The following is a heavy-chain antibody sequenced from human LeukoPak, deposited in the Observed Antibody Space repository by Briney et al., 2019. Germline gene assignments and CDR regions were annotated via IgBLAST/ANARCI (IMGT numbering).Heavy chain of an antibody. CDR3: AAWFGESVP. J-gene: IGHJ5*02. CDR1: GFTFTSAW. V-gene: IGHV3-7*01. Sequence: VRSLRLSCAASGFTFTSAWMSWLRQTPEKGLEWVAHMNEDGSGRFYVDSAKGRFTISRDDTQNSVYLQMNSLRVEDTAVYYCAAWFGESVPWGLGTLVTVSS. D-gene: IGHD3-10*01. CDR2: MNEDGSGR.